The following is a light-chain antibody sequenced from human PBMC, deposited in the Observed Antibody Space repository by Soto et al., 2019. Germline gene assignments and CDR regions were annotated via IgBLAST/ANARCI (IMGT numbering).Light chain of an antibody. CDR1: QDISKY. V-gene: IGKV1-27*01. J-gene: IGKJ4*01. CDR3: QKHDSAPLT. CDR2: STS. Sequence: DIQMTQSPSSLSAPVGDRVTITCRAGQDISKYLAWYQQRPGKVPKLLIYSTSTLYSGVPSRFSGSGSGTDFTLTISGLQPEDVATYYCQKHDSAPLTFGGGTRVEI.